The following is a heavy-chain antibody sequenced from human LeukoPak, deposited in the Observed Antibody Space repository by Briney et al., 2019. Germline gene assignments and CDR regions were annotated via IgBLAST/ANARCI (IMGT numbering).Heavy chain of an antibody. Sequence: GGSLRLSCEASGFTFKLSAMNWVRQAPGKGLEWVSSITGFGTDTYYADSVKGRFTVSRDNSKSTLYLQMNSLRAEDTAVYYCARGIYTTGWYDAFDIWGQGIMVTVSS. CDR1: GFTFKLSA. J-gene: IGHJ3*02. CDR2: ITGFGTDT. V-gene: IGHV3-23*01. CDR3: ARGIYTTGWYDAFDI. D-gene: IGHD6-19*01.